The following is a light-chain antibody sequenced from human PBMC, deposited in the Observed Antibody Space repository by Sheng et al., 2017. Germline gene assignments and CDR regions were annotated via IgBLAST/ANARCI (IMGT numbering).Light chain of an antibody. V-gene: IGLV2-14*03. CDR2: DVS. J-gene: IGLJ2*01. CDR3: SSYTRSSTLV. Sequence: QSALTQPASVSGSPGQSITISCTGTSSDIGDYNYVSWYEQHPGKAPKLIIYDVSNRPSGVSNRFSGSKSGNTASLTISGLQAEDEADYYCSSYTRSSTLVFGGGTKLTVL. CDR1: SSDIGDYNY.